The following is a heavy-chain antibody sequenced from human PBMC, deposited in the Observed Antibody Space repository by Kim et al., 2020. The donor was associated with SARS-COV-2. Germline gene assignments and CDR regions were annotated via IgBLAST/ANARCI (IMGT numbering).Heavy chain of an antibody. J-gene: IGHJ6*02. Sequence: ASVKVSCKASGYTFTGYYMHWVRQAPGQGLEWMGWINPNSGGTNYAQKFQGRVTMTRDTSISTAYMELSRLRSDDTAVYYCARPPPRYCSSTSCPNDYYGMNVWGQGSTVTVSS. D-gene: IGHD2-2*01. CDR2: INPNSGGT. CDR1: GYTFTGYY. V-gene: IGHV1-2*02. CDR3: ARPPPRYCSSTSCPNDYYGMNV.